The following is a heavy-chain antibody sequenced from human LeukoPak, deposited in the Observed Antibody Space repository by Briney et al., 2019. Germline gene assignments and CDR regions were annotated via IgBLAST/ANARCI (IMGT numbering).Heavy chain of an antibody. J-gene: IGHJ4*02. CDR2: ISAYNGNT. D-gene: IGHD5-12*01. Sequence: ASVTVSCKASGYTFTSYGISWVRQAPGQGLEWMGWISAYNGNTNYAQKLQGRVTMTTDTSTSTAYMELRGLRSDDTAVYYCARDGGKWLRPGMIDYWGQGTLVTVSS. V-gene: IGHV1-18*04. CDR3: ARDGGKWLRPGMIDY. CDR1: GYTFTSYG.